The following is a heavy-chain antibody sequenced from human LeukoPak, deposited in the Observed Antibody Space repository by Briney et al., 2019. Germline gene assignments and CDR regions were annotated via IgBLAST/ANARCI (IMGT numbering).Heavy chain of an antibody. CDR1: GGSISSSSYY. D-gene: IGHD6-13*01. V-gene: IGHV4-39*07. CDR3: ARVAGSSWAYYYYYYMDV. J-gene: IGHJ6*03. Sequence: SETLSLTCTVSGGSISSSSYYWGWIRQPPGKGLEWIGSIYYSGTTHYNPSLKSRVTISLDTSKNQFSLRLTSVTAADTAVYYCARVAGSSWAYYYYYYMDVWGKGTTVTISS. CDR2: IYYSGTT.